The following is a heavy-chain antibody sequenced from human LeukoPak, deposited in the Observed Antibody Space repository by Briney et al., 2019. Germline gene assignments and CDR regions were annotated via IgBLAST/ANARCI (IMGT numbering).Heavy chain of an antibody. CDR3: VRDDDRPDNGLDY. J-gene: IGHJ4*02. D-gene: IGHD3-22*01. CDR1: GITFSSYA. V-gene: IGHV3-23*01. Sequence: PGGSLRLSCAASGITFSSYAMNWVRQAPGKGLEWVSTISGSGGSTYYSDSVKGRFTISRDNSKNTLYLQMNSLRAEDTAVYYCVRDDDRPDNGLDYWGQGTLVTVSS. CDR2: ISGSGGST.